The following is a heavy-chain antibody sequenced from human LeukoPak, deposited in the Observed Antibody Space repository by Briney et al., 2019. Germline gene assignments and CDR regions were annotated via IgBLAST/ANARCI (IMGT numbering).Heavy chain of an antibody. CDR2: IISDGRTT. CDR1: GFTFSSYW. D-gene: IGHD3-16*01. CDR3: ARAGTVGGGY. Sequence: GRSLRLSCAASGFTFSSYWMHWVRQAPGKGLVWVSRIISDGRTTKYADSVKGRFTISRDNAKNTLYLQMNSLRAEDTAVYYCARAGTVGGGYWGQGTLVTVSS. V-gene: IGHV3-74*03. J-gene: IGHJ4*02.